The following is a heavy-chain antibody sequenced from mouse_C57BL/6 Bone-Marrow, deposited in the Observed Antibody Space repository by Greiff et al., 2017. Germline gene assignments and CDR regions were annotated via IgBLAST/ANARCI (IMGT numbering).Heavy chain of an antibody. V-gene: IGHV5-6*01. CDR3: ARLRGGSYFDY. J-gene: IGHJ2*01. CDR2: ISSGGSYT. D-gene: IGHD2-12*01. CDR1: GFTFSSYG. Sequence: EVMLVESGGDLVKPGGSLKLSCAASGFTFSSYGMSWVRPTPDKRLEWVATISSGGSYTYYPDSVKGRFTISRDNAKNTLYLQMSSLKSEDTAMYYCARLRGGSYFDYWGQGTTLTVSS.